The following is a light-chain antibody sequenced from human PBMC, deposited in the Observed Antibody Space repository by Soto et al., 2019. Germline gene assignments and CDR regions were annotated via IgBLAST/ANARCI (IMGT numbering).Light chain of an antibody. CDR2: WAS. Sequence: DIVMTQSPESLAVSLGXRAXXXXKXXXSVXSSSDKKNCLAWYQQKPGQPPKVLIYWASTRESGVPDRFSGSGSGTDFTLTITSLQAEDVAVYYCQHYYNIPWAFGQGTKVDIK. J-gene: IGKJ1*01. CDR1: XSVXSSSDKKNC. CDR3: QHYYNIPWA. V-gene: IGKV4-1*01.